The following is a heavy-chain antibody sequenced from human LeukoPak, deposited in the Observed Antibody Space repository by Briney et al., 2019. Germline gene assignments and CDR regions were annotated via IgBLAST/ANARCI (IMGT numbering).Heavy chain of an antibody. CDR1: GGSSSSYY. D-gene: IGHD3-3*01. CDR2: IYTSGST. J-gene: IGHJ5*02. CDR3: ARDMPSYDFWSGYSLDP. Sequence: SETLSRNCTVSGGSSSSYYWSWIRQPAGKGLERIGRIYTSGSTNYNPSLKSRVTMSVDTSKNQFSLKLSSVTAADTAVYYCARDMPSYDFWSGYSLDPWGQGTLVTVSS. V-gene: IGHV4-4*07.